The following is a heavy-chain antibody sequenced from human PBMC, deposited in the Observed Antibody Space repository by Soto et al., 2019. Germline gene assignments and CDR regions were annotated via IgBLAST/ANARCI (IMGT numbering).Heavy chain of an antibody. CDR3: ATDPFAGYYDSSGYYRPFDY. J-gene: IGHJ4*02. CDR2: FDPEDGET. CDR1: GYTLTELS. D-gene: IGHD3-22*01. V-gene: IGHV1-24*01. Sequence: ASVKVSCKVSGYTLTELSMHWVRQAPGKGLEWMGGFDPEDGETIYAQKFQGRVTMTEDTSTDTAYMELSSLRSEDTAVYYCATDPFAGYYDSSGYYRPFDYWGQGTLVTVS.